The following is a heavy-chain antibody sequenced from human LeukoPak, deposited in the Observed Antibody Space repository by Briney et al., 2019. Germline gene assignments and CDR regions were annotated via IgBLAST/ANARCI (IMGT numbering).Heavy chain of an antibody. J-gene: IGHJ3*02. Sequence: AASVKVSCKASGGTFSSYAISWVRQAPGQGLEWMGGIIPIFGTANYAQKFQGRVTITADKSTSTAYMELSSLRSEDTAVYYCARGDYYYDSSGYSRANAFDIWGQGTMVTVSS. CDR3: ARGDYYYDSSGYSRANAFDI. CDR1: GGTFSSYA. CDR2: IIPIFGTA. V-gene: IGHV1-69*06. D-gene: IGHD3-22*01.